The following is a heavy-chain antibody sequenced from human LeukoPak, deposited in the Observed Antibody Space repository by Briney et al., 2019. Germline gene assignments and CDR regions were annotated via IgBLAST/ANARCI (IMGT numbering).Heavy chain of an antibody. V-gene: IGHV3-21*01. J-gene: IGHJ4*02. D-gene: IGHD5-18*01. CDR1: GFTLSSYS. CDR2: ISSSSSYI. Sequence: GGSLRLSCAASGFTLSSYSMNWVRQAPGKGLEWVSSISSSSSYIYYADSVKGRFTISRDNAKNSLYLQMNSLRAEDTAVYYCARDPDGYSYGHFDYWGQGTLVTVSS. CDR3: ARDPDGYSYGHFDY.